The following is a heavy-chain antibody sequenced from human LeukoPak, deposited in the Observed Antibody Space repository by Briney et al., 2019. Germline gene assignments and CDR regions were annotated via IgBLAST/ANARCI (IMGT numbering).Heavy chain of an antibody. CDR1: GGTFSSYA. D-gene: IGHD2-21*02. J-gene: IGHJ4*02. CDR3: ARARVTPPRYFDY. Sequence: SVKVSCKASGGTFSSYAISWVRQAPGQGLEWMGGIIPIFGTANYAQNFQGRVTITADESTSTAYMELSNLRSEDTAVYYCARARVTPPRYFDYWGQGTLVTVSS. CDR2: IIPIFGTA. V-gene: IGHV1-69*13.